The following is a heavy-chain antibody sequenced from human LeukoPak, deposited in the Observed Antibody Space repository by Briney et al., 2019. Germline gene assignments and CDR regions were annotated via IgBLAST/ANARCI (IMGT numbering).Heavy chain of an antibody. D-gene: IGHD4-23*01. CDR1: GFTFDDYA. CDR2: ISWDGGST. CDR3: AKDRNLNYGGKDGGFDY. V-gene: IGHV3-43D*03. J-gene: IGHJ4*02. Sequence: GGSLRLSCAASGFTFDDYAMHWVRQAPGKGLEWVSLISWDGGSTYYADSVKGRFTISRDNSKNSLYLQMNSLRAEDTALYYCAKDRNLNYGGKDGGFDYWGQGTLVTVSS.